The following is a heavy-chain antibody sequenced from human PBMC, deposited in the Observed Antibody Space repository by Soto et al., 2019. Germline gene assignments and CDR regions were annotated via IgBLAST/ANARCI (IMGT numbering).Heavy chain of an antibody. V-gene: IGHV1-69*12. CDR3: AKGGGSSWAMDV. CDR1: GGTFSSYV. J-gene: IGHJ6*02. CDR2: IIPITGPA. D-gene: IGHD2-15*01. Sequence: VQLVQSGAEVKKPGSSVKVSCKASGGTFSSYVISWVRQAPGQGLEWMGGIIPITGPAHYAQKFQGRVTNTADESTSTAYMELNSLRSEDTAVFYCAKGGGSSWAMDVWGQGTTVTVSS.